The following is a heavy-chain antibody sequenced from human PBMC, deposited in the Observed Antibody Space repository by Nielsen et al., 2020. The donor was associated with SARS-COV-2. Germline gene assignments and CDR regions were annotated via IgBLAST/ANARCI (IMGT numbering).Heavy chain of an antibody. CDR1: GFTFSSYG. V-gene: IGHV3-30*18. D-gene: IGHD3-3*01. Sequence: GGSLRLSCAASGFTFSSYGMHWVRQAPGKGLEWVAVISYDGSNKYYADSVKGRFTISGDNSKNTLYLQMNSLRAEDTAVYYCAKPYDFWGPGFDYWGQGTLVTVSS. J-gene: IGHJ4*02. CDR2: ISYDGSNK. CDR3: AKPYDFWGPGFDY.